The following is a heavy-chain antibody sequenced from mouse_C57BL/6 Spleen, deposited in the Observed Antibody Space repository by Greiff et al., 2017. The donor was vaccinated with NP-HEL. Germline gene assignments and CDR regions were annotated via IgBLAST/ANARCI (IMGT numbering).Heavy chain of an antibody. J-gene: IGHJ2*01. CDR1: GFTFSSYA. CDR3: TRGGWDYFDY. Sequence: DVMLVESGEGLVKPGGSLKLSCAASGFTFSSYAMSWVRQTPEKRLEWVAYISSGGDYIYYADTVKGRFTISRDNARNTLYLQMSSLKSEDTAMYYCTRGGWDYFDYWGQGTTLTVSS. V-gene: IGHV5-9-1*02. D-gene: IGHD3-3*01. CDR2: ISSGGDYI.